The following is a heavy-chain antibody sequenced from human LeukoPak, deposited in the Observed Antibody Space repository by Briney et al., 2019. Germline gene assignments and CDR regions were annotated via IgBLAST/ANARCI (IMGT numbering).Heavy chain of an antibody. D-gene: IGHD3-10*01. CDR2: ISSSGSTI. J-gene: IGHJ4*02. Sequence: GGSLRLSCAASGFAFSSYEMNWVRQAPGKGLEWVSYISSSGSTIYYAASVKGRFTISRDNAKNSLYLQMNSLRAEDTAVYYCARDGKGRNRIGYYFDYWGQGTLVTVSS. V-gene: IGHV3-48*03. CDR1: GFAFSSYE. CDR3: ARDGKGRNRIGYYFDY.